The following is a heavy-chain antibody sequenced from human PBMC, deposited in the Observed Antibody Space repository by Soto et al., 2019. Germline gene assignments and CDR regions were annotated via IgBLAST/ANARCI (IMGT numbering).Heavy chain of an antibody. CDR3: ARDLTMVRGVPYYYYGMDV. V-gene: IGHV1-18*01. CDR1: GYTFTSYG. D-gene: IGHD3-10*01. CDR2: ISAYNGNT. J-gene: IGHJ6*02. Sequence: ASVKVSCKASGYTFTSYGISWVRQAPGQGLEWMGWISAYNGNTNYAQKLQGRVTMTTDTSTSTAYMELRSLRSDDTAVYYCARDLTMVRGVPYYYYGMDVWSQGTTVTVSS.